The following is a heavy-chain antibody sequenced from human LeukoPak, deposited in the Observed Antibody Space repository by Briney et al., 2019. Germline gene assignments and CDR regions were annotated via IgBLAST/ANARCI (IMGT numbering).Heavy chain of an antibody. J-gene: IGHJ4*02. D-gene: IGHD3-3*01. CDR3: ARDFEAHDLRPIGY. V-gene: IGHV3-23*01. CDR2: ISGTTGTI. Sequence: GALRLSCVASGYTFSGHAMSWVRQAPGKGLEWVSTISGTTGTIYYADSVKGRFTISRDNSKNTLYLQMKSLRAEDTAVYYCARDFEAHDLRPIGYWGQGTLVTVSS. CDR1: GYTFSGHA.